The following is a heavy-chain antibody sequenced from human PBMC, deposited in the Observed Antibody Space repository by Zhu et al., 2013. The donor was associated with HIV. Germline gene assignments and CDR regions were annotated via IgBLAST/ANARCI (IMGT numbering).Heavy chain of an antibody. J-gene: IGHJ6*02. CDR3: ARGTLRDSLGLPVVPAAIHGDFYYDMDV. CDR2: ISGYKGNT. D-gene: IGHD2-2*02. CDR1: GYTFTSYG. V-gene: IGHV1-18*01. Sequence: QVQLVQSGAEVKKPGASVKVSCKASGYTFTSYGISWVRQAPGQGLEWMGWISGYKGNTNYAQKLQGRVTMTTDTSTSTAYMELSSLRSDDTAVYYCARGTLRDSLGLPVVPAAIHGDFYYDMDVWGQGTTVTVSS.